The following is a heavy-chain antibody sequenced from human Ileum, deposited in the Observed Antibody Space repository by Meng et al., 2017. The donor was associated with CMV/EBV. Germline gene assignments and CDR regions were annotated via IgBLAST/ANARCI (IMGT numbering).Heavy chain of an antibody. D-gene: IGHD1-1*01. V-gene: IGHV4-4*01. CDR2: VSHRSSS. CDR3: ASRNDRGPY. Sequence: LTLTCTCSGASLTSDWWTWVRQSAGKGLEWIGEVSHRSSSANNPSLKSRVTISLDTSKNQFYLRLSSVTAADTAMYFCASRNDRGPYWGQGTLVTVSS. J-gene: IGHJ4*02. CDR1: GASLTSDW.